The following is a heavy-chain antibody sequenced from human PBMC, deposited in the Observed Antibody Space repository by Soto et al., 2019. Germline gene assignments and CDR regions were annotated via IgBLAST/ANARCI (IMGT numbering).Heavy chain of an antibody. J-gene: IGHJ4*02. CDR3: AKDSGDGYNRWHDY. CDR1: GFTFSSYA. V-gene: IGHV3-30-3*02. Sequence: GXSLRLSCAASGFTFSSYAMHWGRQAPGKGLEWVAVISYDGSNKYYADSVKGRFTISRDNSKNTLYLQINSLRAEDTAVYYCAKDSGDGYNRWHDYWGQGTLVTVS. D-gene: IGHD5-12*01. CDR2: ISYDGSNK.